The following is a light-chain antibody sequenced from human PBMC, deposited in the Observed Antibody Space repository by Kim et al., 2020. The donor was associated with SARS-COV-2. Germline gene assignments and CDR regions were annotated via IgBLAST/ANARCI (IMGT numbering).Light chain of an antibody. Sequence: GQSVTISCTGTSSDVGAYKDVSWYQHHPGKAPKLMIYEVSKRPSGVPDRFSGSKSGNTASLTVSGLQAEDEADYYCSSYAGSDNWVFGGGTKLTVL. CDR2: EVS. J-gene: IGLJ3*02. V-gene: IGLV2-8*01. CDR1: SSDVGAYKD. CDR3: SSYAGSDNWV.